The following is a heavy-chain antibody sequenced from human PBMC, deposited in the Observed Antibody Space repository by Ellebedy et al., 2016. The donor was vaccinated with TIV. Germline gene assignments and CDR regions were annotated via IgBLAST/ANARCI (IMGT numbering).Heavy chain of an antibody. D-gene: IGHD2-2*01. Sequence: GESLKISCEASGFTFSNHAMSWVRQAPGKGLEWVSAIRGSGGSTYYADSVKGRFTISRDNSKNTVYLQMSNLRAEDTAVFYCARAGGRHSTGSGFYWGQGTRVTVST. V-gene: IGHV3-23*01. J-gene: IGHJ4*01. CDR1: GFTFSNHA. CDR3: ARAGGRHSTGSGFY. CDR2: IRGSGGST.